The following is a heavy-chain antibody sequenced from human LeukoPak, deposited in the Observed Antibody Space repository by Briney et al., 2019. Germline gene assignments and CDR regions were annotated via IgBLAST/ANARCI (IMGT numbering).Heavy chain of an antibody. V-gene: IGHV3-7*01. CDR1: EFTFSNYW. D-gene: IGHD3-22*01. J-gene: IGHJ4*02. Sequence: GGSLRLSCAGSEFTFSNYWMSWVRQAPGKGLEWVANIKQDGNEKYYVDSVEGRFTISRDNSKNSLYLQMNSLRAGDTAVYYCARVGHDSSGFGFDYWGQGTLVTVSS. CDR2: IKQDGNEK. CDR3: ARVGHDSSGFGFDY.